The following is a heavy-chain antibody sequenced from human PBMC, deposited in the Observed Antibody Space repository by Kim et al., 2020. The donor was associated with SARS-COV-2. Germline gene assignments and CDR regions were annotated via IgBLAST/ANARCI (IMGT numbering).Heavy chain of an antibody. Sequence: SETLSLTCTVSGYSISSGYYWGWIRQPPGKGLEWIGSIYHSGSTYYNPSLKSRVTISVDTSKNQFSLKLSSVTAADTAVYYCARPFQVGASGGGAFDIWGQGTMVTVSS. CDR3: ARPFQVGASGGGAFDI. D-gene: IGHD1-26*01. V-gene: IGHV4-38-2*02. CDR2: IYHSGST. J-gene: IGHJ3*02. CDR1: GYSISSGYY.